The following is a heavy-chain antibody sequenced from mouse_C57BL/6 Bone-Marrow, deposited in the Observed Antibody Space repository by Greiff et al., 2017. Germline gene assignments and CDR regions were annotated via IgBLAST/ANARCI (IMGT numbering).Heavy chain of an antibody. Sequence: VQLQQPGGGLVQPGESLKLSCESNEYAFPSHDMSWVRKTPARRLELVAAINSDGGSTYYPDTMERRFIISRDNTKKTLYLQMSSLRSEDTALYYCAGHRNYYAMDYWGQGTSVTVSS. CDR2: INSDGGST. CDR1: EYAFPSHD. J-gene: IGHJ4*01. V-gene: IGHV5-2*01. CDR3: AGHRNYYAMDY.